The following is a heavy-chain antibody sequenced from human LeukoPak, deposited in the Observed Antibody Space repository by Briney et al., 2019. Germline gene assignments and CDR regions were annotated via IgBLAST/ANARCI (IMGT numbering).Heavy chain of an antibody. J-gene: IGHJ4*02. D-gene: IGHD4-17*01. V-gene: IGHV4-39*07. CDR3: AREAVTYFDY. CDR2: IYHSGST. Sequence: SETLSLTCTVSGGSISSSSYYWGWIRQPPGKGLEWIGSIYHSGSTYYNPSLKSRVTISVDTSKNQFSLKLSSVTAADTAVYYCAREAVTYFDYWGQGTLVTVSS. CDR1: GGSISSSSYY.